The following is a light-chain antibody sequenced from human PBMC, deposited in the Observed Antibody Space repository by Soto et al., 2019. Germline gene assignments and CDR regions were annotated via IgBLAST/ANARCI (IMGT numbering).Light chain of an antibody. J-gene: IGKJ4*01. CDR1: KSIRTS. CDR3: QQYDDYPLT. V-gene: IGKV1-5*01. Sequence: IQMTQSPSSLSASLGDRVTITCRASKSIRTSLNWYQQKPWKAPSLLIYDASTLESGVPSRFSGSGSGTEFTLTISSLQADDFATYFCQQYDDYPLTFGGGTKVDI. CDR2: DAS.